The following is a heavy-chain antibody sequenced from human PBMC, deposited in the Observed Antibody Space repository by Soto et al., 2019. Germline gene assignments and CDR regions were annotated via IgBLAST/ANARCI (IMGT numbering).Heavy chain of an antibody. CDR3: ARELEEGVELKKLGMDV. CDR1: GGTFSSYA. Sequence: QVQLVQSGAEVKKPGSSVKVSCKASGGTFSSYAISWVRQAPGQGLEWMGGIITIFGTANYAQKFQGRVTITADESTSTAYLELSSLRSEDTAVYYCARELEEGVELKKLGMDVWGQGTTVTVSS. D-gene: IGHD3-3*01. J-gene: IGHJ6*02. V-gene: IGHV1-69*01. CDR2: IITIFGTA.